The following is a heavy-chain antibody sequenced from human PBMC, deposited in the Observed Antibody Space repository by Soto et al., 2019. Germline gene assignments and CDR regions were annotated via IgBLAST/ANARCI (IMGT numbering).Heavy chain of an antibody. D-gene: IGHD1-26*01. V-gene: IGHV1-69*13. Sequence: SVKVSCKASGGTFSSYAISWVRQAPGQGLEWMGGIIPIFGTANYAQKFQGRVTITADESTSTAYMELSSLRSEDTAVYYCARDWYSGPTGYFDYWGQGTLVTVSS. CDR2: IIPIFGTA. J-gene: IGHJ4*02. CDR3: ARDWYSGPTGYFDY. CDR1: GGTFSSYA.